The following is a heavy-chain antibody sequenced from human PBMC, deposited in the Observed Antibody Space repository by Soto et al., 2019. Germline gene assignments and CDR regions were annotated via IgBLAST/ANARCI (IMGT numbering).Heavy chain of an antibody. CDR2: IYYSGST. J-gene: IGHJ6*02. Sequence: PSETLSLTCTVSGGSVSSGSYYWSWIRQPPGKGLEWIGYIYYSGSTNYNPSLKSRVTISVDTSKNQFSLKLSSVTAADTGVYYSASGYSYGFDYCSNDMDVWGQGTTVTVSS. D-gene: IGHD5-18*01. V-gene: IGHV4-61*01. CDR1: GGSVSSGSYY. CDR3: ASGYSYGFDYCSNDMDV.